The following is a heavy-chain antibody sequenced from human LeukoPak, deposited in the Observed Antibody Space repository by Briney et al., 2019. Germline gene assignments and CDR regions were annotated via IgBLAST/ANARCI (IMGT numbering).Heavy chain of an antibody. Sequence: SETLSLTCTVSDGSISSSGYYWSWIRQPPGKGLEWIGYIYYTGSTNYNPSLESRVTISVDTSKNQFSLKLSSVTAADTAVYYCARSYYGGSHQYYFDYCGQGTLVTVSS. V-gene: IGHV4-61*05. CDR2: IYYTGST. CDR1: DGSISSSGYY. D-gene: IGHD4-23*01. CDR3: ARSYYGGSHQYYFDY. J-gene: IGHJ4*02.